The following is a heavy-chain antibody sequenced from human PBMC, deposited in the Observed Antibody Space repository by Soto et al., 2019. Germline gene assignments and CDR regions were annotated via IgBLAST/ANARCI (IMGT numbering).Heavy chain of an antibody. CDR2: IYYSGST. V-gene: IGHV4-39*01. CDR1: GGSISSSSYY. Sequence: SETLSLTCTVSGGSISSSSYYWGWIRQPPGKGLEWIGSIYYSGSTYYNPSLKSRVTISVDTSKDQFSLKLSSVTAADTAVYYCARDIVVVPAGYYYYYGMDVWGQGTTVTVSS. D-gene: IGHD2-2*01. CDR3: ARDIVVVPAGYYYYYGMDV. J-gene: IGHJ6*02.